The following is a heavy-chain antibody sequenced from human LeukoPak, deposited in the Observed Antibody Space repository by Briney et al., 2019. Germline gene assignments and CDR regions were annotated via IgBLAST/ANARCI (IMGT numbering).Heavy chain of an antibody. D-gene: IGHD3-22*01. CDR3: ARGSSRYDSSGYPFYFDY. Sequence: PSETLSLTCAVYGGSFSGYYWSWIRQPPGKGLEWIGEINHSGSTNYNPSLKSRVTISVDTSKNQFSLKLSSVTAADTAVYYCARGSSRYDSSGYPFYFDYWGQGTLVAVSS. V-gene: IGHV4-34*01. J-gene: IGHJ4*02. CDR1: GGSFSGYY. CDR2: INHSGST.